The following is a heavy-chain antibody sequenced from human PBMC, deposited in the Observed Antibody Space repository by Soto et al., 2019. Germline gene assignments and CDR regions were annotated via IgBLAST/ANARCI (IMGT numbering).Heavy chain of an antibody. CDR1: GFTFSSYA. V-gene: IGHV3-23*01. D-gene: IGHD3-22*01. CDR3: ATLEYYYDSSGYQGDY. J-gene: IGHJ4*02. Sequence: EVQLLESGGGLVQPGGSLRLSCAASGFTFSSYAMSWVRQAPGKGLEWVSAISGSGGSTYYADSVKGRFTISRDNSNNTLYLQMNSLRAEDTAVYYCATLEYYYDSSGYQGDYWGQGTLVTVSS. CDR2: ISGSGGST.